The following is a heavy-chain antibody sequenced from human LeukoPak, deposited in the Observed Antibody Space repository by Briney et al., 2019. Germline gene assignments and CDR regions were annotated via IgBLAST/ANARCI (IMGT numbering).Heavy chain of an antibody. CDR1: GYTLTELS. CDR2: FDPEDGET. CDR3: ARVSTGFSVDY. Sequence: ASVKVSCKVSGYTLTELSMHWVRQAPGKGLEWMGGFDPEDGETIYAQKFQGRVTITADESTSTAYMELSSLRSEDTAVYYCARVSTGFSVDYWGQGTLVTVSS. V-gene: IGHV1-24*01. J-gene: IGHJ4*02. D-gene: IGHD3-3*01.